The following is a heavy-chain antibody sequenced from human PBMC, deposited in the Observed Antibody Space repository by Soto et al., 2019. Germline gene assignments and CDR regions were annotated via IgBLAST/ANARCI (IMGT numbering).Heavy chain of an antibody. CDR2: IIPIFGTA. CDR3: ATKGLPNYNTSGMEV. V-gene: IGHV1-69*12. Sequence: QVQLVQSGAEVKKPGSSVKVSCKASGGTFSSYAISWVRQAPGQGLEWMGGIIPIFGTANYAQKFQGRVTITADESTRSLNMALTTLLPEHPPVHSCATKGLPNYNTSGMEVGGQGTPVT. D-gene: IGHD5-18*01. J-gene: IGHJ6*02. CDR1: GGTFSSYA.